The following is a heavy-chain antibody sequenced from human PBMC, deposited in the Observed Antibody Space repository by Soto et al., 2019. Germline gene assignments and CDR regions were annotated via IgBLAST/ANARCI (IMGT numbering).Heavy chain of an antibody. CDR3: ARDRDYQAARAYYYYYGMDV. CDR2: LYYSGST. V-gene: IGHV4-59*01. CDR1: GGSISSYY. D-gene: IGHD4-17*01. J-gene: IGHJ6*02. Sequence: QVQLQESGPGLVKPSETLSLTCTVSGGSISSYYWIWIRQPPGKGLEWIGYLYYSGSTNYNPYLKSRVTISVDPSKNQFSLKLSSVTAADTAVYYCARDRDYQAARAYYYYYGMDVWGQGTTVTVSS.